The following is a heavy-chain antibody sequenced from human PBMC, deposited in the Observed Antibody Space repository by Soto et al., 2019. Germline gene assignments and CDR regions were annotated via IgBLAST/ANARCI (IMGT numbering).Heavy chain of an antibody. CDR2: ISGYNGNI. V-gene: IGHV1-18*04. CDR3: ARDVSGGTYPWFFDL. CDR1: GYTSSIYG. Sequence: QGQLVQSGAEVKKPGASVNVSCKALGYTSSIYGISWVRQAPGQGLEWMAWISGYNGNIKYAQKFQGRVTVATDTTTTGAYMELRSLRSDDTAVYYCARDVSGGTYPWFFDLWGRGTLVTVSS. D-gene: IGHD2-15*01. J-gene: IGHJ2*01.